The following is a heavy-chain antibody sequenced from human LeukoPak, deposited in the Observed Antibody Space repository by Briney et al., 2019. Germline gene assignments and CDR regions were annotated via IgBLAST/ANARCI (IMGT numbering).Heavy chain of an antibody. V-gene: IGHV3-30-3*01. CDR2: ISYDGSNK. J-gene: IGHJ5*02. CDR1: GFTFSSYA. Sequence: GGSLRLSCAASGFTFSSYAMHWVRQAPGKGLEGVAVISYDGSNKYYADSGKGRFTTSKDNSKNTLYLQMNSLRAEDTAVYYCARVSSSWYSNWFDPWGQGTLVTVSS. D-gene: IGHD6-13*01. CDR3: ARVSSSWYSNWFDP.